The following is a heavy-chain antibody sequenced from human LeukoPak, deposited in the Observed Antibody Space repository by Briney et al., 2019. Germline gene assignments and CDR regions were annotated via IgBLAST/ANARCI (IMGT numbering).Heavy chain of an antibody. Sequence: AGGPLRLSCAASGFTFSSYAMSWVRQAPGKGLEWVSAISGSGGSTYYADSVKGRFTISRDNSKNTLYLQMNSLRAEDTAVYYCAKDRYVGPGYFDLWGRGTLVTVSS. D-gene: IGHD1-26*01. V-gene: IGHV3-23*01. CDR2: ISGSGGST. J-gene: IGHJ2*01. CDR1: GFTFSSYA. CDR3: AKDRYVGPGYFDL.